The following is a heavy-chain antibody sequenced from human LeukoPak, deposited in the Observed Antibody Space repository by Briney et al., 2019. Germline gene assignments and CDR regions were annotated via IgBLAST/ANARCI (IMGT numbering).Heavy chain of an antibody. CDR2: IYSGGST. J-gene: IGHJ5*02. Sequence: PGGSLRLSCAASGFTVSGNYMTWVRQAPGKGLESVSVIYSGGSTYSADSVKDRFTNSRDNSMNTLYLQMNNLRVEDTAVYFCARVNPLYQLLGSWFDPWGQGTLVTVSS. V-gene: IGHV3-66*01. D-gene: IGHD2-2*01. CDR3: ARVNPLYQLLGSWFDP. CDR1: GFTVSGNY.